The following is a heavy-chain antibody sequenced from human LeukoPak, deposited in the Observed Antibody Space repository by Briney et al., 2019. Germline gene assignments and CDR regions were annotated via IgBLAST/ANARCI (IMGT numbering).Heavy chain of an antibody. CDR1: GFTFSSYA. J-gene: IGHJ3*02. Sequence: GRSLRLSCAASGFTFSSYAMHWVRQAPGKGLEWVAVISYDGSNKYYADSVEGRFTISRDNSKNTLYLQMNSLRAEDTAVYYCARPSTVVTPDDAFDIWGQGTMVTVSS. D-gene: IGHD4-23*01. V-gene: IGHV3-30-3*01. CDR3: ARPSTVVTPDDAFDI. CDR2: ISYDGSNK.